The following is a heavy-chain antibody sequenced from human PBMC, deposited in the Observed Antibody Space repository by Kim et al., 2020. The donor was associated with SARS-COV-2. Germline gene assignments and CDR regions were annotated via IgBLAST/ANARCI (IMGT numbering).Heavy chain of an antibody. J-gene: IGHJ4*02. Sequence: NYSPSFQGHVTISADKSISTAYLQWSSLKASDTAMYYCARTGNWNDKFDYWGQGTLVTVSS. D-gene: IGHD1-1*01. CDR3: ARTGNWNDKFDY. V-gene: IGHV5-10-1*01.